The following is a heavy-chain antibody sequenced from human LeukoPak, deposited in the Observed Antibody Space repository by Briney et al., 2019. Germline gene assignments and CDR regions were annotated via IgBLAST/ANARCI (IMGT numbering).Heavy chain of an antibody. D-gene: IGHD6-13*01. CDR2: ILSDGNDK. V-gene: IGHV3-30*18. Sequence: GRSLRLSCAASGFTFSSYDMHWVRQAPGRGLEWVAIILSDGNDKYYADSVKGRFTISRDNSKDTLDLQMNSPRAEDTAVYYCAKDRTSTWSWDYWGQGTLVIVSS. CDR3: AKDRTSTWSWDY. J-gene: IGHJ4*02. CDR1: GFTFSSYD.